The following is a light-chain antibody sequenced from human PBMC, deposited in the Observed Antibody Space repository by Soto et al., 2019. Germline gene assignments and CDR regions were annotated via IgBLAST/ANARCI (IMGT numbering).Light chain of an antibody. J-gene: IGKJ5*01. Sequence: EIVLTQSPATLSLSPGERGTLSCRASQSVGSYLAWYQQKPGQAPRLLIYDASNRATGIPARFSGSGSGTDFTLTISSLEPEDFALYYCQQRSNWPPITFGQGTRLEIK. CDR2: DAS. CDR1: QSVGSY. V-gene: IGKV3-11*01. CDR3: QQRSNWPPIT.